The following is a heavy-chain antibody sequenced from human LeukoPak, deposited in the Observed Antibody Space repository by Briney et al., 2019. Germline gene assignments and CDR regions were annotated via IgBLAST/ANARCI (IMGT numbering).Heavy chain of an antibody. CDR2: IYYSGST. Sequence: SETLSLTCTVSGGSISSSSYYWGWIRQPPGKGLEWIGSIYYSGSTYYNPSLKSRVTISVDTSKNQFSLKPSSVTAADTAVYYCARLAAAVTGRYFDLWGRGTLVTVSS. CDR3: ARLAAAVTGRYFDL. V-gene: IGHV4-39*01. J-gene: IGHJ2*01. CDR1: GGSISSSSYY. D-gene: IGHD6-13*01.